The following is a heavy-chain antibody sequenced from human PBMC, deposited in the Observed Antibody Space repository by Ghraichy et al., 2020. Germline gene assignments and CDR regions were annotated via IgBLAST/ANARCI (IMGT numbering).Heavy chain of an antibody. V-gene: IGHV4-34*01. D-gene: IGHD3-22*01. CDR1: GGSFSGYY. CDR2: INHSGST. CDR3: ARGKKGDSSGYYYKGGDYYGMDV. Sequence: SETLSLTCAVYGGSFSGYYWSWIRQPPGKGLEWIGEINHSGSTNYNPSLKSRVTISVDTSKNQFSLKLSSVTAADTAVYYCARGKKGDSSGYYYKGGDYYGMDVWGQGTTVTVSS. J-gene: IGHJ6*02.